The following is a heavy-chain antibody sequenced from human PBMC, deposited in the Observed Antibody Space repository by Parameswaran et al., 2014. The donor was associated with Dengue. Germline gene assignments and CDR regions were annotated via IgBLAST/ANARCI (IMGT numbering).Heavy chain of an antibody. CDR2: IYPGDSDT. Sequence: ESLKISCKGSGYSFTSYWIGWVRQMPGKGLEWMGIIYPGDSDTRYSPSFQGQVTISADKSISTAYLQWSSLKASDTAMYYCARRPITMIVVVIDYYFDYWGQGTLVTVSS. CDR1: GYSFTSYW. J-gene: IGHJ4*02. CDR3: ARRPITMIVVVIDYYFDY. V-gene: IGHV5-51*01. D-gene: IGHD3-22*01.